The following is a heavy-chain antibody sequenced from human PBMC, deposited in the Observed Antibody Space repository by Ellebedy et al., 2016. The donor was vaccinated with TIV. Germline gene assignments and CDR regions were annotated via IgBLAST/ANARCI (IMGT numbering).Heavy chain of an antibody. Sequence: PGGSLRPSCAASGFTFSSYSMNWVRQAPGKGLEWVSYISSSSSTIYYADSVKGRFTISRDNAKNSLYLKMNSLRDEDTAVYYCARGGYYYGMDVWGQGTTVTVSS. J-gene: IGHJ6*02. CDR2: ISSSSSTI. CDR1: GFTFSSYS. V-gene: IGHV3-48*02. CDR3: ARGGYYYGMDV.